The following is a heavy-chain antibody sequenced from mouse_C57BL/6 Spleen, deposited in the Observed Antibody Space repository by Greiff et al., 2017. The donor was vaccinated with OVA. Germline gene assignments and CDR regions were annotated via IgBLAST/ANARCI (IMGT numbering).Heavy chain of an antibody. CDR3: ARGYYGSSPWWYFDV. CDR1: GFNIKNTY. J-gene: IGHJ1*03. CDR2: IAPANGNT. D-gene: IGHD1-1*01. V-gene: IGHV14-3*01. Sequence: EVQLQQSVAELVRPGASVKLSCTASGFNIKNTYMHWVKQRPEQGLEWIGRIAPANGNTKYAPKFQGKATITADTSSNTAYLQLSSLTSEDTAIYYCARGYYGSSPWWYFDVWGTGTTVTVSS.